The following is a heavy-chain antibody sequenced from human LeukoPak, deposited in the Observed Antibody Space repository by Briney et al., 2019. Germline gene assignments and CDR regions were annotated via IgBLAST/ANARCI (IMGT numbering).Heavy chain of an antibody. CDR2: ISGSGVTT. CDR1: GFIFSNYA. Sequence: GGSLRLSCEASGFIFSNYAMHWVRQAPGKGLEWVSAISGSGVTTYYADSVKGRFTISRDNSKNTVYLQMNSLRAEDTAVYYCAKSSRGYSYGNDYWGQGTLVTVSS. V-gene: IGHV3-23*01. CDR3: AKSSRGYSYGNDY. D-gene: IGHD5-18*01. J-gene: IGHJ4*02.